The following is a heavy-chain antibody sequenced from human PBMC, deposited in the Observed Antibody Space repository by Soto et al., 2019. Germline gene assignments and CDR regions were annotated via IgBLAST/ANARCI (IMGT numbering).Heavy chain of an antibody. Sequence: EVQLVESGGGLVQPGGSLRLSCAASGFTFSSYGMNWVRQAPGKGLEWVSYISSSSGNTINYADSVKGRFTISRDNGKNSLYLQMSSLRAEDTALYYCARDLWDDLAGGESDYWDQGTLVTVSS. CDR3: ARDLWDDLAGGESDY. CDR2: ISSSSGNTI. D-gene: IGHD3-16*01. J-gene: IGHJ4*02. V-gene: IGHV3-48*01. CDR1: GFTFSSYG.